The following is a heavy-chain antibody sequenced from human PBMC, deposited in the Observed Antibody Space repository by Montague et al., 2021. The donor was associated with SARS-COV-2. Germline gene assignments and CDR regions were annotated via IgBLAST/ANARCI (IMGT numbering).Heavy chain of an antibody. CDR2: INHSGST. V-gene: IGHV4-34*01. CDR3: ARGRGTTLLRRVYFGMDV. Sequence: SATLSLTCAVYGGSFSGYYWSWIRQPPGKGLEWIGEINHSGSTNYNPSLKSRVTISVDTSKNQFSLKLSSVTAADTAVYYCARGRGTTLLRRVYFGMDVWGQGTTVTVSS. J-gene: IGHJ6*02. D-gene: IGHD1-1*01. CDR1: GGSFSGYY.